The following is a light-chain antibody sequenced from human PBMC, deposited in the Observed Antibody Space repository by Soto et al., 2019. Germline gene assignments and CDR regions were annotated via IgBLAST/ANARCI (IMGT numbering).Light chain of an antibody. CDR3: QSYDSSLSVV. Sequence: QSVLTQPPSVSGAPGQRVTISCTGSRSNIGAGYDVHWYQQLPGTAPKVLIYANSNRPSWVPDRFSGSKSGTSASLAITGLQAEDEADYYCQSYDSSLSVVFGGGTKLTFL. J-gene: IGLJ2*01. CDR1: RSNIGAGYD. CDR2: ANS. V-gene: IGLV1-40*01.